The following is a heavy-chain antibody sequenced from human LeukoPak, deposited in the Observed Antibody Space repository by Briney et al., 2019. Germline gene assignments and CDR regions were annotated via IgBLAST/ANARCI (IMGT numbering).Heavy chain of an antibody. J-gene: IGHJ3*02. CDR2: IYHSGST. Sequence: MSSETLSLTCAVSGGSISSGGYSWSWIRQPPGKGLEWIGYIYHSGSTYYNPSLKSRVTISVDRSKNQFSLKLSSVTAADTAVYYCARDLGFDDALDIWGQGTMVTVSS. CDR3: ARDLGFDDALDI. CDR1: GGSISSGGYS. V-gene: IGHV4-30-2*01.